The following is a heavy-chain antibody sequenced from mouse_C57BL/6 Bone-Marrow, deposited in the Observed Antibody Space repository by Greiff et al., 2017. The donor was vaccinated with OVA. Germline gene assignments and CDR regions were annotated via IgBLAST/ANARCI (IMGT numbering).Heavy chain of an antibody. J-gene: IGHJ4*01. CDR2: IDPSDSDT. D-gene: IGHD2-3*01. CDR3: ARWEDGYYYAMDY. Sequence: QVQLQQPGAELVMPGASVKLSCKASGYTFTSYWMHWVKQRPGQGLEWIGEIDPSDSDTNYNQKFKGKSTLTVDKSSSTANMQLSSLTSEDSAVYYCARWEDGYYYAMDYWGQGTSVTVSS. V-gene: IGHV1-69*01. CDR1: GYTFTSYW.